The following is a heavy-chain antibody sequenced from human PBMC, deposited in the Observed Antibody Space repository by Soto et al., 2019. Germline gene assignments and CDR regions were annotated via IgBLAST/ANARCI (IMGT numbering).Heavy chain of an antibody. V-gene: IGHV4-30-4*01. Sequence: TLSLTCTVSGGSISSGDYYWSWIRQPPGKGLEWIGYIYYSGSTYYNPSLKSRVTISVDTSKNQFSLKLSSVTAADTAVYYCARERVCTNGVCYIGVYYYGMDVWGQGTTVTVSS. CDR2: IYYSGST. J-gene: IGHJ6*02. CDR1: GGSISSGDYY. D-gene: IGHD2-8*01. CDR3: ARERVCTNGVCYIGVYYYGMDV.